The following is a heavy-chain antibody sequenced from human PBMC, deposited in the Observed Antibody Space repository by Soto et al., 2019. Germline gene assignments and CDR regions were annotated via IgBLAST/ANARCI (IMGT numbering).Heavy chain of an antibody. CDR3: ARGGSGYCSSTSCYTKKIFDY. V-gene: IGHV3-33*01. Sequence: PGGSLRLSCAASGFTFSSYGMHWVRQAPGKGLEWVAVIWYDGSNKYYADSVKGRFTISRDNSKNTLYLQMNSLRAEDTAVYYCARGGSGYCSSTSCYTKKIFDYWGQGTLVTVSS. CDR1: GFTFSSYG. CDR2: IWYDGSNK. J-gene: IGHJ4*02. D-gene: IGHD2-2*02.